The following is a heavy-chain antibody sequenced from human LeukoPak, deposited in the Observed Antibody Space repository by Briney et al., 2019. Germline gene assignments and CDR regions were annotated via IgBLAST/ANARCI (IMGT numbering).Heavy chain of an antibody. CDR2: ISYDGSNK. CDR1: GFTFSSYA. V-gene: IGHV3-30-3*01. Sequence: GGSLRLSCAASGFTFSSYAMHWVRQAPGKGLEWVAVISYDGSNKYYADSVKGRFTISRDNSKNTLYLQMNSLRAEDTAVYYCASNMAPIAAAGNPDYWGQGTLVTVSS. D-gene: IGHD6-13*01. CDR3: ASNMAPIAAAGNPDY. J-gene: IGHJ4*02.